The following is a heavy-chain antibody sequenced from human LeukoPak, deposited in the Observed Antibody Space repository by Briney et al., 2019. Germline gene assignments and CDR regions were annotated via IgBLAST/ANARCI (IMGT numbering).Heavy chain of an antibody. Sequence: PSETLSLTCTVSGGSISSSSYYWGWIRQPPGKGPEWIGSIYYSGSTYYNPSLKSRVTISVDTSKNQFSLKLSSVTAADTAVYYCARPTLWFRIDYWGQGTLVTVSS. J-gene: IGHJ4*02. D-gene: IGHD3-10*01. CDR3: ARPTLWFRIDY. V-gene: IGHV4-39*01. CDR2: IYYSGST. CDR1: GGSISSSSYY.